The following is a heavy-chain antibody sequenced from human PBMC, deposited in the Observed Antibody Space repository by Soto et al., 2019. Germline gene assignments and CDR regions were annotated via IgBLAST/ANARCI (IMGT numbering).Heavy chain of an antibody. D-gene: IGHD5-18*01. CDR2: ISGSGGST. V-gene: IGHV3-23*01. Sequence: GGSLRLSCAASGFTFISYAMSWVRQAPGRGLEWVSAISGSGGSTYYADSVKGRFTISRDNSKNTLYLQMNSLRAEDTAVYYCAKGRERGYSYGPIDYWGQGTLVTVSS. CDR1: GFTFISYA. CDR3: AKGRERGYSYGPIDY. J-gene: IGHJ4*02.